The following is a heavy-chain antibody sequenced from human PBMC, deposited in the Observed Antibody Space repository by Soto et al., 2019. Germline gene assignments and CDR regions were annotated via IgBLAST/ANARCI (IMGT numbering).Heavy chain of an antibody. V-gene: IGHV4-4*02. CDR3: ATNRLYGYDFDP. CDR2: VAQNGYI. J-gene: IGHJ5*02. D-gene: IGHD5-12*01. CDR1: NGSISSSNW. Sequence: QVQLQESGPGLVKPSGTLSLTCTVSNGSISSSNWWSWVRQSPGKGLEWIGEVAQNGYIGSIPSLKSRHTILLDKPTNRFSLRLTSVAAADTAVYYCATNRLYGYDFDPWGQGILVTVSS.